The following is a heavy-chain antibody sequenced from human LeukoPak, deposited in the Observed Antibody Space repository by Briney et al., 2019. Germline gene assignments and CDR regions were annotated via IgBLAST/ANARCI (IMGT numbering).Heavy chain of an antibody. J-gene: IGHJ4*02. Sequence: QPGGSLRLSCAASGFTFSSYSMNWVRQAPGKGLEWVSYISSSSSTIYYADSVKGRFTISRDNAKNSLYLQMNSLRAEDTAVYYCARRNALMDYWGQGTLVTVSS. D-gene: IGHD2-8*01. CDR3: ARRNALMDY. V-gene: IGHV3-48*04. CDR1: GFTFSSYS. CDR2: ISSSSSTI.